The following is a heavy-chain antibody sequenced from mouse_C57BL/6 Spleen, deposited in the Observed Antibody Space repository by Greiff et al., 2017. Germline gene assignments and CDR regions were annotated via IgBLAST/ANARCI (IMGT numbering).Heavy chain of an antibody. CDR1: GFTFSDYG. Sequence: EVQGVESGGGLVKPGGSLKLSCAASGFTFSDYGMHWVRQAPEKGLEWVAYISSGSSTIYYADTVKGRVTISRDNATNTLFLQMTSLRSEDTAMYYCASETAGDAMDYWGQGTSVTVSS. CDR3: ASETAGDAMDY. V-gene: IGHV5-17*01. CDR2: ISSGSSTI. J-gene: IGHJ4*01. D-gene: IGHD3-2*01.